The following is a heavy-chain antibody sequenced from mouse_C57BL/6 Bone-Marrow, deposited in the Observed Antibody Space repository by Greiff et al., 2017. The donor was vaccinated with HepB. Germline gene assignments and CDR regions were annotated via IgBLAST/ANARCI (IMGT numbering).Heavy chain of an antibody. V-gene: IGHV2-2*01. Sequence: QVQLQQSGPGLVQPSQSLSITCTVSGFSLTSYGVHWVRQSPGKGLEWLGVIWSGGSTDYNAAFISRLSISKDNSKSQVFFKMNSLQADDTAIYYCARNDLLWLRRDYYAMDYWGQGTSVTVSS. D-gene: IGHD2-9*01. CDR1: GFSLTSYG. CDR2: IWSGGST. J-gene: IGHJ4*01. CDR3: ARNDLLWLRRDYYAMDY.